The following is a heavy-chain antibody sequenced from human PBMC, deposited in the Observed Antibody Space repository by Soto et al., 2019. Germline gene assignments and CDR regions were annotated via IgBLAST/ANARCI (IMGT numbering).Heavy chain of an antibody. Sequence: EVQLVESGGGLVQPGGSLRLSCAASGFTFSSYWMSWVRQAPGKGLAWVANIKQAGSEKYYVDLVKGRFTISRDIATNSLYLQMNSLRAEDTAVYDCAREGEGDFWSGYYTHYYYLDVWGKGTTVTVSS. J-gene: IGHJ6*03. D-gene: IGHD3-3*01. CDR2: IKQAGSEK. V-gene: IGHV3-7*01. CDR3: AREGEGDFWSGYYTHYYYLDV. CDR1: GFTFSSYW.